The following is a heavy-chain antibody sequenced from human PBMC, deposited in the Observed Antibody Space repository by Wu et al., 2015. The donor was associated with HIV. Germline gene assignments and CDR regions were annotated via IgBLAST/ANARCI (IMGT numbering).Heavy chain of an antibody. CDR2: INPNSGGT. CDR3: ARSAQDGSGSYYYYGMDV. Sequence: QVQLVQSGAEVKKPGASVKVSCKASGYTFTGYYMHWVRQAPGQGLEWMGWINPNSGGTNYAQKFQGRVTMTRDTSISTAYMELSRLRSDDTAVYYCARSAQDGSGSYYYYGMDVWGQGTTVTVSS. J-gene: IGHJ6*02. CDR1: GYTFTGYY. V-gene: IGHV1-2*02. D-gene: IGHD3-10*01.